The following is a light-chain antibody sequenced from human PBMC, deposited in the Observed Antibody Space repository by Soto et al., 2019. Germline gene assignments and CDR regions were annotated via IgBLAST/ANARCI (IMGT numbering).Light chain of an antibody. V-gene: IGKV2-28*01. CDR2: LGS. Sequence: DIVMTQSPLSLPVTPGEPASISCRSSQSLLHSNGYNYLDWYLQKPGQSPQLLIYLGSNRASGVPDRFSGSGSGTDFTLKISRVEAEDVGVYYCMQALQPQITFVQGTRLEIK. J-gene: IGKJ5*01. CDR3: MQALQPQIT. CDR1: QSLLHSNGYNY.